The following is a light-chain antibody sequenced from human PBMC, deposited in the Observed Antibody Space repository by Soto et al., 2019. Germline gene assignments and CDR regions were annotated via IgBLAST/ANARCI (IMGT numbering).Light chain of an antibody. CDR1: ESVDSSY. J-gene: IGKJ3*01. Sequence: EIVLTQSPGTLSMSPGEGVTLSCRATESVDSSYLAWYQHKPGQAPRLLIYGASSRPTDIPDRFTGSGSGTDFTLTISRLEPEDFAVYYCQLYGSSPLFTFGPGTTV. CDR2: GAS. CDR3: QLYGSSPLFT. V-gene: IGKV3-20*01.